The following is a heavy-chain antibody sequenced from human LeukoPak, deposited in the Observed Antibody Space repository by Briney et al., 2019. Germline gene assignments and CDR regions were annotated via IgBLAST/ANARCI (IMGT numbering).Heavy chain of an antibody. CDR3: ARHPHYDFWSGYSPFDY. CDR2: IDHSGRT. CDR1: GGSSNGYY. Sequence: PSETLSLTCAVYGGSSNGYYWSWIRQSPGKGLEWIGEIDHSGRTNSNPSLKSRVTISVDTSKNQFSLKLSSVTAADTAVYYCARHPHYDFWSGYSPFDYWGQGTLVTVSS. D-gene: IGHD3-3*01. V-gene: IGHV4-34*01. J-gene: IGHJ4*02.